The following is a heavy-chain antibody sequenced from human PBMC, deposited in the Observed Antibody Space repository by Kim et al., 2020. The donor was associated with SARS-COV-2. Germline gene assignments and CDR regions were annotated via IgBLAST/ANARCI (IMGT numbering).Heavy chain of an antibody. CDR2: IYHSGST. V-gene: IGHV4-4*02. D-gene: IGHD3-16*01. CDR1: GGSISSSNW. J-gene: IGHJ6*04. Sequence: SETLSLTCAVSGGSISSSNWWRFVRQPPGKGLGWMGEIYHSGSTYYTPSLKSRVNISVDNTKNQFSLKLSAVTAADTAVYYCAGLEVYYYGMDVWGEGNTGTASS. CDR3: AGLEVYYYGMDV.